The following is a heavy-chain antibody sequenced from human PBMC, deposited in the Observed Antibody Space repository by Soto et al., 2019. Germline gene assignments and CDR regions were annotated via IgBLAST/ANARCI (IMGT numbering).Heavy chain of an antibody. V-gene: IGHV3-9*01. CDR1: GLNFDDFA. CDR3: AKGRYDFWSPYYFDS. J-gene: IGHJ4*02. Sequence: GGSLRLSCVGSGLNFDDFAMHWVRQAPGKGLEWVSGITWNSRVLAYADSVKGRFTISRDNARNSLYLQMDSLRDEDTALYYCAKGRYDFWSPYYFDSWGQGTLVTVSS. D-gene: IGHD3-3*01. CDR2: ITWNSRVL.